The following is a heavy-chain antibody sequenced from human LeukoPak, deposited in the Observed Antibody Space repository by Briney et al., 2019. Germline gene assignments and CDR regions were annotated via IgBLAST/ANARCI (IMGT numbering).Heavy chain of an antibody. CDR2: ITWNGDST. Sequence: GGSLRLSCAVSGFIFHDYNMHWVRQAPGKGLEWVSHITWNGDSTYYVDSVKGRFTISRDTSKNFRYLHMNSLRTEDTALYYCARDRERYGSGPIRHWGQGTLVIVSS. V-gene: IGHV3-43*01. J-gene: IGHJ1*01. D-gene: IGHD2-15*01. CDR1: GFIFHDYN. CDR3: ARDRERYGSGPIRH.